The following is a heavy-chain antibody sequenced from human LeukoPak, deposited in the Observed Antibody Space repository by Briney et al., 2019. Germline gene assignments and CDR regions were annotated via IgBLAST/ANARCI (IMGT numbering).Heavy chain of an antibody. CDR3: AKTAGSSWAFDY. D-gene: IGHD6-13*01. J-gene: IGHJ4*02. CDR1: GFTISSYA. Sequence: GGSLRLSCAASGFTISSYAMSWVRQAPGKGLQWVSAISGCGGSTYYADSVKGRFTISRDNSKNTLYLQMNSLRAEDTAVYYCAKTAGSSWAFDYWGQGTLVTVSS. V-gene: IGHV3-23*01. CDR2: ISGCGGST.